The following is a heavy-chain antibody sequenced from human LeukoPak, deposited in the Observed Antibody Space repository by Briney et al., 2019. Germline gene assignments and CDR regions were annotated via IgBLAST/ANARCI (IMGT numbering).Heavy chain of an antibody. V-gene: IGHV4-34*01. CDR3: ARVGALLWFGELNWSDP. Sequence: SSETLSLACAVYGGSFSGFYWSWIRQPPEKGLEWVGEINLSVSTNNNTSLKSRVTISVDTSKNQFSLKLSSVTAADTAVYYCARVGALLWFGELNWSDPWGQGTLVTVSS. CDR2: INLSVST. D-gene: IGHD3-10*01. CDR1: GGSFSGFY. J-gene: IGHJ5*02.